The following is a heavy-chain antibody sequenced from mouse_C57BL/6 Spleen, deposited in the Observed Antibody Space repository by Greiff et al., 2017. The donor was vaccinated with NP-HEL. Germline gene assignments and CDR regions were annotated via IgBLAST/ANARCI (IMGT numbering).Heavy chain of an antibody. CDR3: ARVYYDYDAMDY. V-gene: IGHV5-17*01. J-gene: IGHJ4*01. CDR1: GFTFSDYG. D-gene: IGHD2-1*01. CDR2: ISSGSSTI. Sequence: DVMLVESGGGLVKPGGSLKLSCAASGFTFSDYGMHWVRQAPEKGLEWVAYISSGSSTIYYADTVKGRFTISRDNAKNTLFLQMTSLRSEDTAMYYCARVYYDYDAMDYWGQGTSVTVSS.